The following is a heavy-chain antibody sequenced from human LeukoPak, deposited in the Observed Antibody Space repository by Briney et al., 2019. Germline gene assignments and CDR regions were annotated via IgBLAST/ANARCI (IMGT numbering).Heavy chain of an antibody. CDR1: GFTFSSYA. J-gene: IGHJ4*03. D-gene: IGHD6-6*01. CDR3: QARHGY. CDR2: ISGSVGST. V-gene: IGHV3-23*01. Sequence: GGSLRLSCAASGFTFSSYAMIWVRQAPGKGLEWVSAISGSVGSTYYADSVKGRFTVSRDNSKNTLYLQMESLRVEDTAVYYCQARHGYWGHGALVTVSS.